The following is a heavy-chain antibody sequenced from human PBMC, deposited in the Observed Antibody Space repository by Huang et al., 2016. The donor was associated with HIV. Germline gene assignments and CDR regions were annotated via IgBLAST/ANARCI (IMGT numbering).Heavy chain of an antibody. CDR3: AKDGADEEWDIDY. J-gene: IGHJ4*02. CDR2: ISYDGSNK. CDR1: GFSFSTYG. D-gene: IGHD1-26*01. V-gene: IGHV3-30*18. Sequence: VQLVESGGGVVQPGRSLRLACAASGFSFSTYGLHWVRQAPGKGMEWVAVISYDGSNKYDAQSVKGRFTISRDTSENKVYLQMNSLRHEDTAVYYCAKDGADEEWDIDYWGQGTLVTISS.